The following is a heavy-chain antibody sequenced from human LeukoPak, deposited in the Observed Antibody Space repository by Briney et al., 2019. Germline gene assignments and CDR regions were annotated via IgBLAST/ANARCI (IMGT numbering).Heavy chain of an antibody. Sequence: PGGSLRLSCAASGFTFSSYGMHWVRQAPGKGLEWVAFIRYDGSNKYYADSVKGRFTISRDNSKKTLYLQMNSLRAEDTAVYYCAKGRGCSGGSCDLFQHWGQGTLVTVSS. D-gene: IGHD2-15*01. CDR2: IRYDGSNK. CDR1: GFTFSSYG. J-gene: IGHJ1*01. V-gene: IGHV3-30*02. CDR3: AKGRGCSGGSCDLFQH.